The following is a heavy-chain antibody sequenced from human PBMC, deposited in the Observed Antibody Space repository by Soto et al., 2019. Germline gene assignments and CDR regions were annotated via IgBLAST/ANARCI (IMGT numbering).Heavy chain of an antibody. CDR3: TTVIRGSLYGSSGHDY. V-gene: IGHV3-15*01. CDR2: IKSKTDGGTT. D-gene: IGHD6-19*01. J-gene: IGHJ4*02. Sequence: TGGSLRLSCAASGFTFSNAWMSWVRQAPGKGLEWVGRIKSKTDGGTTDYAAPVKGRFTISRDDSKNTLYLQMNSLKTEDTAVYYCTTVIRGSLYGSSGHDYWGQGTLVTVSS. CDR1: GFTFSNAW.